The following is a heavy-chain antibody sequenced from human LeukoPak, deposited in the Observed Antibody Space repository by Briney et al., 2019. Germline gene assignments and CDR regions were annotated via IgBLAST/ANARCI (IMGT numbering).Heavy chain of an antibody. V-gene: IGHV4-34*01. Sequence: PSETLSLTCAVYGGSFSGYYWSWIRQPPGKGLEWIGEINHSGSTNYNPSLKSRVTISVDTSKNQFSLKLSSVTAADTAVYYCGRRMITIFANGQRGDAFNIGAKGTMVTVSS. CDR1: GGSFSGYY. CDR3: GRRMITIFANGQRGDAFNI. CDR2: INHSGST. D-gene: IGHD3-3*01. J-gene: IGHJ3*02.